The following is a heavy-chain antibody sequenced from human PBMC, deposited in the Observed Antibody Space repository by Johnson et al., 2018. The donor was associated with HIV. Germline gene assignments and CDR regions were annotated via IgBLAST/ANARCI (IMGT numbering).Heavy chain of an antibody. V-gene: IGHV3-33*08. CDR1: GFTFSSYA. D-gene: IGHD7-27*01. CDR3: ARAIGNWDAFDI. Sequence: QVQLVESGGGVVQPGRSLRLSCAASGFTFSSYAMHWVRQAPGKGLEWVAVIWYDGSNKYYADSVKGRFTISRDDSKNTLYLQMNSLRAEDTAVYYCARAIGNWDAFDIWGQGTMVTVSS. CDR2: IWYDGSNK. J-gene: IGHJ3*02.